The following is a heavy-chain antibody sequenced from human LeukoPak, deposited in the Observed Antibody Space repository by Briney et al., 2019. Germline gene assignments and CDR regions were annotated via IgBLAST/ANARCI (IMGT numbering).Heavy chain of an antibody. CDR3: AKDILDT. CDR1: GFTFGDYA. V-gene: IGHV3-49*04. CDR2: MKSRTYGGTT. J-gene: IGHJ3*02. Sequence: GGSLRLSCTASGFTFGDYAMSWVRQAPGKGLEWVGFMKSRTYGGTTEYAASVKGRFTISRDDSKSIAYLQMNSLKTEDTAVYYCAKDILDTWGQGTLVTVSS.